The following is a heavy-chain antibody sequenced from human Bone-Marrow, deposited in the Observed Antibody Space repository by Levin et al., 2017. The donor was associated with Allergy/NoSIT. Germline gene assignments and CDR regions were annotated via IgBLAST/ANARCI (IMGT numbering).Heavy chain of an antibody. Sequence: PGGSLRLSCAASGFTFTSYGMHWVRQAPGKGLEWVAVIWYDGNNQYYADSVKGRFTISRDSSKNTLYLQMNSLRAEDTAVYYCARTYCCGDCYLSTRPTYYDYYGMDVWGQGTTVTVSS. CDR3: ARTYCCGDCYLSTRPTYYDYYGMDV. D-gene: IGHD2-21*02. CDR2: IWYDGNNQ. CDR1: GFTFTSYG. V-gene: IGHV3-33*01. J-gene: IGHJ6*02.